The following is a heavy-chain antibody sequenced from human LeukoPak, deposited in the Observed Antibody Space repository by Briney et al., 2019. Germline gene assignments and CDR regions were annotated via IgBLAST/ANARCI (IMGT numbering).Heavy chain of an antibody. Sequence: GGSLRLSCAASGFTFSSYAMHWVRQAPGKGLEWVAVISYDGSNKYYADSVKGRFTISRDNSKNTLYLQMNSLRAEDTAVYYCAKPAVAGTGGWFDPWGQGTLVTVSS. CDR3: AKPAVAGTGGWFDP. J-gene: IGHJ5*02. D-gene: IGHD6-19*01. CDR2: ISYDGSNK. CDR1: GFTFSSYA. V-gene: IGHV3-30*04.